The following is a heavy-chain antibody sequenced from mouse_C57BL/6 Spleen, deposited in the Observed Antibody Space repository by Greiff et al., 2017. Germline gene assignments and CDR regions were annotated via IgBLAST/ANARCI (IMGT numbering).Heavy chain of an antibody. CDR2: ISSGGDYI. CDR3: TRYNDYPFAY. J-gene: IGHJ3*01. Sequence: EVNVVESGAGLVKPGGSLKLSCAASGFTFSSYAMSWVRQTPEKRLEWVAYISSGGDYIYYEDTVKGRVPISRDNARNTLYLQMSSLTSEDTAMYYCTRYNDYPFAYWGQGTLVTVSA. V-gene: IGHV5-9-1*02. D-gene: IGHD2-4*01. CDR1: GFTFSSYA.